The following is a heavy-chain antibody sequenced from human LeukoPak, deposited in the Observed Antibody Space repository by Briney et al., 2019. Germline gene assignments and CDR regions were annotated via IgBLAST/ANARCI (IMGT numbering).Heavy chain of an antibody. Sequence: ASVKVSCKSSGYTFSSYGFSWVGQAPGQGLEWMGWINTYNGNTDYAQKLQGRVTLTTDTSTSTAYMELRSLRSDDTAVYYCARDKTTAVTPGWFDPWGQGTLVTVSS. CDR1: GYTFSSYG. V-gene: IGHV1-18*01. J-gene: IGHJ5*02. D-gene: IGHD4-23*01. CDR2: INTYNGNT. CDR3: ARDKTTAVTPGWFDP.